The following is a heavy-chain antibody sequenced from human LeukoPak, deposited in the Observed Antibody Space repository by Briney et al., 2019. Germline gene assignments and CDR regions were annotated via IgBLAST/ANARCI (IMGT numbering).Heavy chain of an antibody. CDR2: MDPNSGDT. D-gene: IGHD2-15*01. CDR3: ATKGGLTPNTLAM. V-gene: IGHV1-2*02. Sequence: ASVKVSCNGSGYTFSVYYMHWVRQAPGQGLEWMGWMDPNSGDTIYAPKFQGRVSMTRDTSITTAYMELSSLTFDDSAIYYCATKGGLTPNTLAMWGHGTMVTVSS. J-gene: IGHJ3*01. CDR1: GYTFSVYY.